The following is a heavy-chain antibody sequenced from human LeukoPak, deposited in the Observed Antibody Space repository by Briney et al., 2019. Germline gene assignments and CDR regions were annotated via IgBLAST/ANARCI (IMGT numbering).Heavy chain of an antibody. V-gene: IGHV4-4*07. CDR2: IYTSGST. CDR1: GGSISSYY. J-gene: IGHJ4*02. CDR3: ARNKYYDILTGYYRFFDY. D-gene: IGHD3-9*01. Sequence: SETLSLTCTVSGGSISSYYWSWIRQPAGKGLEWIGRIYTSGSTNYNPSLKSRVTMSVDTSKNQFSLKLSSVTAADTAVHYCARNKYYDILTGYYRFFDYWGQGTLVTASS.